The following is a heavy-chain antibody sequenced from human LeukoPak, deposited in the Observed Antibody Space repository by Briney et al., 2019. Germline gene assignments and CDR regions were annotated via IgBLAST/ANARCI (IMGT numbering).Heavy chain of an antibody. V-gene: IGHV3-33*06. CDR1: GFTFSSYG. CDR3: AKAGNFGVVITNYFDY. D-gene: IGHD3-3*01. J-gene: IGHJ4*02. CDR2: LWYDGSNK. Sequence: GGSLRLSCAASGFTFSSYGMHWVRQAPGKGLEWVAVLWYDGSNKYYADSVKGRFTISRDNSKNTLYLQMNSLRAEDTAVYCCAKAGNFGVVITNYFDYWGQGTLVTDSS.